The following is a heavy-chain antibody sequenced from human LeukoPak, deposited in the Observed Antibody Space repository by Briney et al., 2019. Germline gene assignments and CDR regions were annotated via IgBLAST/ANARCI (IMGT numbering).Heavy chain of an antibody. CDR3: ARQFQDSSSWTFNY. CDR2: IYYSGST. D-gene: IGHD6-13*01. CDR1: GGSISSSSYY. J-gene: IGHJ4*02. Sequence: SETLSLTCTVSGGSISSSSYYWGWIRQPPGKGLEWIGSIYYSGSTYYNPSLKSRVTISVDTSKNQFSLKLSSVTAADTAVYYCARQFQDSSSWTFNYWGQGTLVTVSS. V-gene: IGHV4-39*01.